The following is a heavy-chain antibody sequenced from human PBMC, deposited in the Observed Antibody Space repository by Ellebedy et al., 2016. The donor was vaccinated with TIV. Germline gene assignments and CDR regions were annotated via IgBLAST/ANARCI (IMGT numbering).Heavy chain of an antibody. CDR2: IYYSGSM. D-gene: IGHD3-10*01. J-gene: IGHJ4*02. CDR1: GGSISSDH. CDR3: ARDYNGSGSYYD. Sequence: MPSETLSLTCTVSGGSISSDHWSWIRQPPGKGLEWIGYIYYSGSMNYNPSLKSRVPISLDTSKNQFSLKLKSVTAADTDVYYCARDYNGSGSYYDWGQGTLVTVSS. V-gene: IGHV4-59*12.